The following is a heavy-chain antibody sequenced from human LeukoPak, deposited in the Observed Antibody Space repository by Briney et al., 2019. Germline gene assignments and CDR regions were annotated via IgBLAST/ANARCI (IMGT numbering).Heavy chain of an antibody. J-gene: IGHJ4*02. CDR2: MRSKTDGATT. CDR3: TTTYYDILTGYWDLTD. Sequence: GGSLRLSCAASGFTFSNAWMSWVRQAPGKGLEWVGRMRSKTDGATTDYAAPVQGRFTISRDDSKNTLYLQMNSLKTEDTAMYYCTTTYYDILTGYWDLTDWGQGTLVSVSS. V-gene: IGHV3-15*01. CDR1: GFTFSNAW. D-gene: IGHD3-9*01.